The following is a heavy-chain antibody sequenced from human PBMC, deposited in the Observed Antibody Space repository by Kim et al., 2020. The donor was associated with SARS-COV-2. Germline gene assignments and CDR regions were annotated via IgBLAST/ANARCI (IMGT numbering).Heavy chain of an antibody. CDR3: ARDTAAAMDV. V-gene: IGHV3-72*01. J-gene: IGHJ6*02. Sequence: YAPSVKGRVFVSREDSKKSLYLQMNSLMTEDTAVYYCARDTAAAMDVWGQGTTVTVSS. D-gene: IGHD6-25*01.